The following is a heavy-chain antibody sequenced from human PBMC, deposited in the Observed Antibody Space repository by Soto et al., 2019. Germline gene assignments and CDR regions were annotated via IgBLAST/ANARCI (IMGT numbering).Heavy chain of an antibody. J-gene: IGHJ3*02. CDR1: GFTFTTSA. D-gene: IGHD3-22*01. CDR3: AALLRDSSGYDYVGNAFAI. Sequence: QMQLVQSGPEVKKPGTSVKVSCKASGFTFTTSAVQWVRQARGQRLEWIGWIVVGSGNTNFAQKFQARVTITRDMSTRPAYRELSSLRAEDTAVYYCAALLRDSSGYDYVGNAFAIWGQGTMVAVSS. CDR2: IVVGSGNT. V-gene: IGHV1-58*01.